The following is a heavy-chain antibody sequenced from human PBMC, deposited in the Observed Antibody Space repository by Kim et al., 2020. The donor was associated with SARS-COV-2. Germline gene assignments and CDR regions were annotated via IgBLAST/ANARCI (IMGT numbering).Heavy chain of an antibody. CDR3: AKERGLLWFGELSSLDY. Sequence: VKGRFTIARDNSKNTLYLQMNSLRAEDTAVYYCAKERGLLWFGELSSLDYWGQGTLVTVSS. D-gene: IGHD3-10*01. J-gene: IGHJ4*02. V-gene: IGHV3-23*01.